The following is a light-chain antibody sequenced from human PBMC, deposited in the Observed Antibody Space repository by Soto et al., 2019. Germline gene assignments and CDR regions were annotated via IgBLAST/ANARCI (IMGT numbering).Light chain of an antibody. V-gene: IGKV3-20*01. CDR3: QQYAASPLT. CDR2: HAS. CDR1: QTVGRNY. Sequence: EIVLTQSPGTLSLSPGERATLSCRASQTVGRNYLAWYQQKPGQAPRLLIYHASNRATGIPDRFSGSGSGTDFTLTISRLEPEDFVMYYCQQYAASPLTFGGGVKVEI. J-gene: IGKJ4*01.